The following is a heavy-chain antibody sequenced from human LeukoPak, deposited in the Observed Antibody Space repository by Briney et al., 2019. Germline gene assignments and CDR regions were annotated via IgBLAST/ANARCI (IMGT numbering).Heavy chain of an antibody. D-gene: IGHD2-2*01. Sequence: GGSLRLSCAASGLTFSSYAMSWVRQAPGKGLGWVSAISGSGGSTYYADSVKGRFTISRDNSKNTLYLQMNSLRAEDTAVYYCAKVDCSSTSCYCGYWGQGTLVTVSS. J-gene: IGHJ4*02. CDR2: ISGSGGST. CDR1: GLTFSSYA. CDR3: AKVDCSSTSCYCGY. V-gene: IGHV3-23*01.